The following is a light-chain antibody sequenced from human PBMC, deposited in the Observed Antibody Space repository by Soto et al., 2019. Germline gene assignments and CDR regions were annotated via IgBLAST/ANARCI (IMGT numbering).Light chain of an antibody. Sequence: DIVLTQSPGTLSLSPGERATLSCRASQSVSTSYLAWYQQKPGQAPRLLIYGTSSRATGIPDRFSGRGSGTDFTLTIRRPEPEDFAVYYCQQYSTSPPLFTFGPGTTVDIK. J-gene: IGKJ3*01. CDR1: QSVSTSY. CDR3: QQYSTSPPLFT. V-gene: IGKV3-20*01. CDR2: GTS.